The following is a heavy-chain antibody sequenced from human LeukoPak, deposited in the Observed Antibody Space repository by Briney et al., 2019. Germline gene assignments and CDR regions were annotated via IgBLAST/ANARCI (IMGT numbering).Heavy chain of an antibody. Sequence: GGSLRLSCAASGFTFSSYAMSWVRQAPGKGLEWVSAISGSGGSTYYADSVKGRFTISRDNSKNMLYLQMNSLRAEDTAVYYCAKGTYYDFWSGPGHWGQGTLVTVSS. CDR3: AKGTYYDFWSGPGH. V-gene: IGHV3-23*01. J-gene: IGHJ4*02. D-gene: IGHD3-3*01. CDR2: ISGSGGST. CDR1: GFTFSSYA.